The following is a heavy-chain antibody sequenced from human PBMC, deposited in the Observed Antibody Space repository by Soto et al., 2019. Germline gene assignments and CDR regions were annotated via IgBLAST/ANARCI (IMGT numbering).Heavy chain of an antibody. J-gene: IGHJ5*02. CDR3: ARAELGYCSSTSCYGWFDP. CDR2: IYHSGST. Sequence: SXTLSLTCAVSSGSISSSNWWSLVRQPPLNGVDWIGEIYHSGSTNYNPSLKSRVTISVDKSKNQFSLKLSSVTAADTAVYYCARAELGYCSSTSCYGWFDPWGQGTLVTVSS. V-gene: IGHV4-4*02. D-gene: IGHD2-2*01. CDR1: SGSISSSNW.